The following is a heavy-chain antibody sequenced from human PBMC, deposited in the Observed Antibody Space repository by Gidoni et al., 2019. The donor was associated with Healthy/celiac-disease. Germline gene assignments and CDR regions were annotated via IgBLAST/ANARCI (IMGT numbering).Heavy chain of an antibody. D-gene: IGHD5-18*01. CDR1: GFTFSSYA. Sequence: EVQLLESGGGLVQPGGSLRLSCAASGFTFSSYAMSWVRQAPGKGLEWVSAMSGSGGSTYYADSLKGLFTISRDNSKNTLYLQMNSLRAEDTAVYYCAKDLLGQLRGTFDYWGQGTLVTVSS. V-gene: IGHV3-23*01. CDR3: AKDLLGQLRGTFDY. J-gene: IGHJ4*02. CDR2: MSGSGGST.